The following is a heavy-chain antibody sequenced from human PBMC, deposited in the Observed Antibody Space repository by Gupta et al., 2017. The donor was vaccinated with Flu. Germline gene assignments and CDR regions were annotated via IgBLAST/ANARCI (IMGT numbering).Heavy chain of an antibody. V-gene: IGHV1-46*03. CDR1: GYTVTTNY. CDR2: INPSGGDT. CDR3: ARELAGGVDSSGYFGVGDH. D-gene: IGHD3-22*01. J-gene: IGHJ4*02. Sequence: QVQLVQSGAEVKEPGASVMVSCKASGYTVTTNYIPWVRQAPGQGLEWMGVINPSGGDTSYAQKVQGRINLTRDTSTGSVYMDLSSLGSEDTAVYYCARELAGGVDSSGYFGVGDHWGQGTLVTVSS.